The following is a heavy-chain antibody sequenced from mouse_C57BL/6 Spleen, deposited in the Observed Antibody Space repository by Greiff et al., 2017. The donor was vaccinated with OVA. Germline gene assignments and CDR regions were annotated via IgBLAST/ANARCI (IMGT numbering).Heavy chain of an antibody. CDR2: IYPGDGDT. Sequence: QVQLKQSGPELVKPGASVKISCKASGYAFSSSWMNWVKQRPGKGLEWIGRIYPGDGDTNYNGKFKGKATLTADKSSSTAYMQLSSLTSEDSAVYFCANYYGSSYWYVDVWGTGTTVTVSS. V-gene: IGHV1-82*01. J-gene: IGHJ1*03. D-gene: IGHD1-1*01. CDR1: GYAFSSSW. CDR3: ANYYGSSYWYVDV.